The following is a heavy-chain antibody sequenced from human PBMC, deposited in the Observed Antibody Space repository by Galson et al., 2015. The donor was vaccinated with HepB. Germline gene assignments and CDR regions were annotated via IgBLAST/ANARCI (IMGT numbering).Heavy chain of an antibody. Sequence: SVKVSCKASGYTFTNYAIHWVRQAPGQRLEWMGWVNPNNGNTKDSQKFRGRVSITTDTSASTAYMELSSLISDDTAVYYCARDSVSATCLDFWGQGTLVTVSS. D-gene: IGHD5/OR15-5a*01. CDR3: ARDSVSATCLDF. J-gene: IGHJ4*02. V-gene: IGHV1-3*01. CDR1: GYTFTNYA. CDR2: VNPNNGNT.